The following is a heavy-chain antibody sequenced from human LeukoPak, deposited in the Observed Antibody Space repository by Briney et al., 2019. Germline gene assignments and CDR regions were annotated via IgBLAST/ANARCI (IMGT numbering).Heavy chain of an antibody. CDR1: GFTFSDYY. Sequence: PGGSLRLSCAASGFTFSDYYMSWIRQAPGKGLEWVSYISSSGSTIYYADSVKGRFTISRDNAKNSLYLQMNSLRAEDTAVYYCARDGYGGGYSYAGDAFDIWGQGTMVTVSS. CDR3: ARDGYGGGYSYAGDAFDI. J-gene: IGHJ3*02. V-gene: IGHV3-11*04. CDR2: ISSSGSTI. D-gene: IGHD5-18*01.